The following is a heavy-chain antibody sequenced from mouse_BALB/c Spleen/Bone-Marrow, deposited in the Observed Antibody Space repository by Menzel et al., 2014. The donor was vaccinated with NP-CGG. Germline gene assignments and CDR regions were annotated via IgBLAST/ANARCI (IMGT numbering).Heavy chain of an antibody. V-gene: IGHV1-5*01. J-gene: IGHJ3*01. CDR2: VYPGNSDA. D-gene: IGHD2-4*01. CDR3: SRDNYAFAY. Sequence: VQLKESGTVLARPGASVKMSCKASGYSFTNYWMHWIKQRPGQGLEWVGAVYPGNSDARYNQKFKGKAKLTAVTSASIAYMGLSSLTNEDSAVYYCSRDNYAFAYWGQGTLVTVSA. CDR1: GYSFTNYW.